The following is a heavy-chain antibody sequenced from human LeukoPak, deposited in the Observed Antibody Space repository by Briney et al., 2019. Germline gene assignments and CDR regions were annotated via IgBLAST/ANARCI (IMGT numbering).Heavy chain of an antibody. V-gene: IGHV1-2*02. CDR1: GYAFTGYY. D-gene: IGHD3-10*01. CDR3: ARVNYYGSGSYESPLDY. J-gene: IGHJ4*02. CDR2: INPNSGGT. Sequence: ASVKVSCKASGYAFTGYYMHWVRQAPGQGLEWMGWINPNSGGTNYARKFQGGVTMTRDTSISTAYMELSRLRSDDTAVYYCARVNYYGSGSYESPLDYWGQGTLVTVSS.